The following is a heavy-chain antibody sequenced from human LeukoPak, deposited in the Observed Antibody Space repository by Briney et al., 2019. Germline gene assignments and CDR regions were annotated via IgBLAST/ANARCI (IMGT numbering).Heavy chain of an antibody. V-gene: IGHV3-20*04. CDR2: INWNGGST. D-gene: IGHD3-3*01. CDR1: GFTFDDYG. CDR3: ARVRLRFLEWTDDAFDI. Sequence: GGSLRLSCAASGFTFDDYGMSWVRQAPGKGLEWVSGINWNGGSTGYADSVKGRFTISRDNAKNSLYLQMNSLRAEDTALYYCARVRLRFLEWTDDAFDIWGQGTMVTVSS. J-gene: IGHJ3*02.